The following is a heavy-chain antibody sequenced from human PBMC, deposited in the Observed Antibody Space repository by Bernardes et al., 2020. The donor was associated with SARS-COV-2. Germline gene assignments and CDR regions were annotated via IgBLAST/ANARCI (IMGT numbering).Heavy chain of an antibody. CDR3: AKTMPHYYDTSGTSPHFVL. D-gene: IGHD3-22*01. V-gene: IGHV3-30*18. J-gene: IGHJ2*01. CDR1: GFTFSSYD. Sequence: GGSLRLSCAASGFTFSSYDMPWVRQAPGKGLEWVALIAYDGSNKYYADSVKGRFTISRDNSKNTLYLQMNSLRAEDTAVYYCAKTMPHYYDTSGTSPHFVLWGCGTLVTVPP. CDR2: IAYDGSNK.